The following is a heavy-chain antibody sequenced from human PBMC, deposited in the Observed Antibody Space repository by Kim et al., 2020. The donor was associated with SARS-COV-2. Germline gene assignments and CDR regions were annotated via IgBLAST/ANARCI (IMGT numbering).Heavy chain of an antibody. D-gene: IGHD6-13*01. CDR3: AKDGGGYSSSWYLYYYYYGMDV. Sequence: GGSLRLSCAASGFTFSSYGMHWVRQAPGKGLEWVAVIWYDGSNKYYADSVKGRFTISRDNSKNTRYLQMNRLRAEDTAVYYCAKDGGGYSSSWYLYYYYYGMDVWGQGTTVTVSS. V-gene: IGHV3-33*06. CDR2: IWYDGSNK. CDR1: GFTFSSYG. J-gene: IGHJ6*02.